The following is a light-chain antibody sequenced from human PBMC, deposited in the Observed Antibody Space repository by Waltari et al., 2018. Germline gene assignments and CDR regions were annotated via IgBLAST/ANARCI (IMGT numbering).Light chain of an antibody. V-gene: IGLV2-23*01. Sequence: QSALTQPASVSGSPGQPITISCTGTSSDVGRYNLVSWYQHHLGKAPKLIIFEANKRPSGVSDRFSGSKSGNTASLTISGLQAEDEADYYCCSHAGSTIYVVFGGGTKLTVL. CDR1: SSDVGRYNL. J-gene: IGLJ2*01. CDR2: EAN. CDR3: CSHAGSTIYVV.